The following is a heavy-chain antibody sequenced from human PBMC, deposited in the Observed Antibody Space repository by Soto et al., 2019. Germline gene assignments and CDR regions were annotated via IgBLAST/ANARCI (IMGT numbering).Heavy chain of an antibody. CDR3: ARGGGVGVAGSAAFDM. V-gene: IGHV1-2*02. D-gene: IGHD3-3*01. Sequence: QLHLVQSGAVVKKPGASVTVSCSASGYPVTAYYMHWVRQAPGRGLEWMGGINPATGAAKYTQTCQGRATMTRATPTGTVFMELGGLTSGDTAVFYCARGGGVGVAGSAAFDMWGQGTLVTVSS. CDR2: INPATGAA. J-gene: IGHJ3*02. CDR1: GYPVTAYY.